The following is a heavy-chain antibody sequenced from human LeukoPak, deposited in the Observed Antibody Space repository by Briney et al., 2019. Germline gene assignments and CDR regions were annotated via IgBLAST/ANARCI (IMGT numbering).Heavy chain of an antibody. J-gene: IGHJ4*02. CDR3: ARGGYYGSGSLWY. D-gene: IGHD3-10*01. CDR2: IYYSGST. V-gene: IGHV4-39*07. Sequence: SETLSLTCTVSGGSISSSSYYWGWIRQPPGKGLEWIGSIYYSGSTYYNPSLKSRVTISVDTSKNQFSLKLSSVTAADTAVYYCARGGYYGSGSLWYWGQGTLVTVSS. CDR1: GGSISSSSYY.